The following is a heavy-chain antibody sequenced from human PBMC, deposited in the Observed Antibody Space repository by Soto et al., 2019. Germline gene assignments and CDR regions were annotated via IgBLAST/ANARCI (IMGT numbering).Heavy chain of an antibody. J-gene: IGHJ4*02. CDR2: MHPNSGIT. D-gene: IGHD6-19*01. CDR1: GYTFTSSD. Sequence: QVQLVQSGAEVKKPGASVKVSCKASGYTFTSSDISWVRQATGQGLEWLGWMHPNSGITGYTQKFQGRVTMTRNTSISTAYMELSSLRSEDTAVYYCAVGFRSGWVFDHWGQGALVTVSS. CDR3: AVGFRSGWVFDH. V-gene: IGHV1-8*01.